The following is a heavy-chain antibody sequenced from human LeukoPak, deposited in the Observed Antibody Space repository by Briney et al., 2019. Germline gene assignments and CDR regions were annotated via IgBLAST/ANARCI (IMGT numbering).Heavy chain of an antibody. Sequence: PGGSLRLSCAASGFTFSSYWMSWVRQAPGKGLEWVANINQDGSEKYYVDSVKGRFTISRDNAKNALYLQMNSLRVEDTAVYYCATAPKGSGCVYYFDYWGQGTLVTVSS. D-gene: IGHD3-10*01. J-gene: IGHJ4*02. CDR1: GFTFSSYW. V-gene: IGHV3-7*01. CDR3: ATAPKGSGCVYYFDY. CDR2: INQDGSEK.